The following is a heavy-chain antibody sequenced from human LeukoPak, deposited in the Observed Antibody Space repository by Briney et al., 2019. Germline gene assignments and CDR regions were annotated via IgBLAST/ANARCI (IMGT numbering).Heavy chain of an antibody. J-gene: IGHJ3*02. CDR3: VRDSDYQRNSGGLYTHYDALDI. D-gene: IGHD2-21*01. V-gene: IGHV3-7*01. CDR1: EFTFSTFW. Sequence: PGGSLRLSCAASEFTFSTFWMSWVRQAPGKGLEWVANIKADRSVKHYVDSVEGRFSISRDNARSSLYLQMNSLRAEDTAVYYCVRDSDYQRNSGGLYTHYDALDIWCRGTMVTVSS. CDR2: IKADRSVK.